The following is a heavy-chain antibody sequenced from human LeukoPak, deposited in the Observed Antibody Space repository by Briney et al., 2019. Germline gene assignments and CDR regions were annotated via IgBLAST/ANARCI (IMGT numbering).Heavy chain of an antibody. Sequence: GRSLRLSCVASDFTFNNYAMNWVRQAPGRGLEWVAAVRSDGGMTYHADSVRGRFTVSRDNSRNTLYLQMNSLRVEDTAVYHCAKGLSASGRFNAFDIWGQGTMVTVSS. CDR1: DFTFNNYA. V-gene: IGHV3-23*01. CDR3: AKGLSASGRFNAFDI. D-gene: IGHD3-3*01. CDR2: VRSDGGMT. J-gene: IGHJ3*02.